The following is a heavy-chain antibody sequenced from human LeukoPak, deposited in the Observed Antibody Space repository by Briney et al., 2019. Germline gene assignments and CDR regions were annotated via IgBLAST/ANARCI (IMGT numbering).Heavy chain of an antibody. CDR1: GFTFSSYA. J-gene: IGHJ4*02. CDR3: AKEMSGIAVAGTSDY. CDR2: ISGSGGST. V-gene: IGHV3-23*01. D-gene: IGHD6-19*01. Sequence: GGSLRLSRAASGFTFSSYAMSWVRQAPGKGLEWVSAISGSGGSTYYADSVKGRFTISRDNSKNTLYQQMNSLRAEDTAVYYCAKEMSGIAVAGTSDYWGQGTLVTVSS.